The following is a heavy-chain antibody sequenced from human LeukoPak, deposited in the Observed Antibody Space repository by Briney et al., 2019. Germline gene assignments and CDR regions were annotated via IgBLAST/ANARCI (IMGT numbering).Heavy chain of an antibody. CDR1: GFTFSSYD. J-gene: IGHJ4*02. Sequence: GGSLRLSCAASGFTFSSYDMNWVRQAPGKGLEWVSYIGSSGSTMYYADSVRGRFTISRDNAKNSIYLQMNSLRAEDTAVYYCARVVGYGDLIHQTYFDYWGQGTLVTVSS. D-gene: IGHD4-17*01. V-gene: IGHV3-48*03. CDR3: ARVVGYGDLIHQTYFDY. CDR2: IGSSGSTM.